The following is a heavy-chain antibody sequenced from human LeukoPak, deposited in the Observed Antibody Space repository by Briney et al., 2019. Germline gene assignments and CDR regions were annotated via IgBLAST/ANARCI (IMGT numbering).Heavy chain of an antibody. Sequence: GGSLILSCAASGFSFSSFSMNWVRQAPGKGLEWVSYISGGSSFTYYVDSVKGRFTISRDNAKNSLYLQMNSLRAEDTAVYYCARDLGYSSGPNYWGQGTRVTVSS. V-gene: IGHV3-21*01. CDR1: GFSFSSFS. CDR3: ARDLGYSSGPNY. CDR2: ISGGSSFT. J-gene: IGHJ4*02. D-gene: IGHD6-19*01.